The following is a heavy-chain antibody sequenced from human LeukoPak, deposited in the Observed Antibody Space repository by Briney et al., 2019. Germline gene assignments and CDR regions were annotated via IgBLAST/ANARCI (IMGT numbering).Heavy chain of an antibody. V-gene: IGHV3-23*01. CDR1: GFTFSSYG. CDR2: IGGSGGDT. D-gene: IGHD2-2*01. J-gene: IGHJ4*02. CDR3: ARRGGLPAAPDF. Sequence: GRSLRLSCAASGFTFSSYGMHWVRQAPGKGLQWVSAIGGSGGDTYYADSLKGRYTISRDNSKNTVFLQMSSLRAEDTAVYYCARRGGLPAAPDFWGQGTLVTVSS.